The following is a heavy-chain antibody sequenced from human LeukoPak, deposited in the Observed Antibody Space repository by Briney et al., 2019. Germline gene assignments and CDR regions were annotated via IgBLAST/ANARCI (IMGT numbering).Heavy chain of an antibody. CDR3: ARHSTMARGDREYFQH. V-gene: IGHV4-59*08. J-gene: IGHJ1*01. D-gene: IGHD3-10*01. CDR1: GGSISSYY. Sequence: SETLSLTCTVSGGSISSYYWSWIRQPPGKGLEWMGYIYYSGSTNYNPSLESRVTISVDTSKNQFSLKLSSVTAADTAVYYCARHSTMARGDREYFQHWGQGTLATVSS. CDR2: IYYSGST.